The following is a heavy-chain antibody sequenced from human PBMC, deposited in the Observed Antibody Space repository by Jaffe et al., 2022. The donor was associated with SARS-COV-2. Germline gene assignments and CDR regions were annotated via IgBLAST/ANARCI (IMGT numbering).Heavy chain of an antibody. V-gene: IGHV3-30*18. Sequence: QVQLVESGGGVVQPGRSLRLSCAASGFTFSSYGMHWVRQAPGKGLEWVAVISYDGSNKYYADSVKGRFTISRDNSKNTLYLQMNSLRAEDTAVYYCAKAVEDGGYYYYYYYGMDVWGQGTTVTVSS. J-gene: IGHJ6*02. CDR3: AKAVEDGGYYYYYYYGMDV. CDR1: GFTFSSYG. D-gene: IGHD3-22*01. CDR2: ISYDGSNK.